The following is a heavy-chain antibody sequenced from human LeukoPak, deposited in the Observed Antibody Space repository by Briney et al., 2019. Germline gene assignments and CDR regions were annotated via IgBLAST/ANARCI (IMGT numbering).Heavy chain of an antibody. CDR1: GCIFSDYF. D-gene: IGHD6-13*01. J-gene: IGHJ4*02. CDR2: ISSNDNII. CDR3: ARVPEYINTWQNGRAWDY. V-gene: IGHV3-11*01. Sequence: PGGSLRLSCAASGCIFSDYFMTWIRQAPGKGLEWVSYISSNDNIIYYADSVKGRFIISRVNAKHSLYLQMNSLRAEDTAVYYCARVPEYINTWQNGRAWDYWGQGTLVTLSS.